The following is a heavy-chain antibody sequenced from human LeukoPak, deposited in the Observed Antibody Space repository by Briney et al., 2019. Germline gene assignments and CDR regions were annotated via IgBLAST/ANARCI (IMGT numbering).Heavy chain of an antibody. J-gene: IGHJ4*02. CDR3: ALGPTYGDYVGY. Sequence: PGGSLRLSCAASGFTFSSYAMSRVRQAPGKGLEWVSAISGSGGSTYYADSVKGRFTISRDNSKNTLYLQMNSLRAEDTAVYYCALGPTYGDYVGYWGQGTLVTVSS. CDR1: GFTFSSYA. D-gene: IGHD4-17*01. CDR2: ISGSGGST. V-gene: IGHV3-23*01.